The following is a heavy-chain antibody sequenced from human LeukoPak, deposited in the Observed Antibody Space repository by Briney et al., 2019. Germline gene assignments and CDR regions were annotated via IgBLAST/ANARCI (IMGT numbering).Heavy chain of an antibody. CDR2: ISGSGETT. CDR1: GFTSSSYS. Sequence: PGRSLRPSCAASGFTSSSYSMSWVRQGPGTGLGWVSAISGSGETTFYADSVKGRLTTSRDNSKNTPYLQADSLRAAEPGVYFCAKELTTERTPGFDYWGKDTLVTVS. CDR3: AKELTTERTPGFDY. D-gene: IGHD4-23*01. J-gene: IGHJ4*02. V-gene: IGHV3-23*01.